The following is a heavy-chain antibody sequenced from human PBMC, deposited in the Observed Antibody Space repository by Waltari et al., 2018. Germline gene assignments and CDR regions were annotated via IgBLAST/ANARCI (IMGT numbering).Heavy chain of an antibody. Sequence: EVQLVESGGGLVQPGGSLRLTCSASGFTFSSYETNWVRQAPGKGLEWVSYISSSGSTIYYADSVKGRFTISRDNAKNSLYLQMNSLRAEDTAVYYCARDYGDWDYYYGMDVWGQGTTVTVSS. CDR2: ISSSGSTI. CDR1: GFTFSSYE. CDR3: ARDYGDWDYYYGMDV. V-gene: IGHV3-48*03. D-gene: IGHD4-17*01. J-gene: IGHJ6*02.